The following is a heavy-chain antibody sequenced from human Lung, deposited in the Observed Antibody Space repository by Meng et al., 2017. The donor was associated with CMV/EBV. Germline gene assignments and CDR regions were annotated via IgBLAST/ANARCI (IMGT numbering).Heavy chain of an antibody. CDR3: LRRSGGSV. D-gene: IGHD3-10*01. CDR2: IPHRGSS. CDR1: GDSITNNNW. V-gene: IGHV4-4*02. J-gene: IGHJ1*01. Sequence: QWRLRGSGPALVKPSETLFLTCAGSGDSITNNNWWAWVRQPPGKGLEWIGEIPHRGSSAYNPSLKSRVSMSIDKSKNQFSLKLTSVTAADTAVYHCLRRSGGSVWGQGTLVTVSS.